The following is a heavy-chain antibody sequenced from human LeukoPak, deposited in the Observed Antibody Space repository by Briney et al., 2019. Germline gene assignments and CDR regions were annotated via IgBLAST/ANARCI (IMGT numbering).Heavy chain of an antibody. CDR2: IYYSGST. Sequence: SETLSLTCTVSGGSISSYYWSWIRQPPGKGLEWIGYIYYSGSTNYNPSLKSPVTISVDTSKNQFSLKLSSVTAADTAVYYCAGGDEGGYSYGPDYWGQGTLVTVSS. D-gene: IGHD5-18*01. V-gene: IGHV4-59*01. J-gene: IGHJ4*02. CDR1: GGSISSYY. CDR3: AGGDEGGYSYGPDY.